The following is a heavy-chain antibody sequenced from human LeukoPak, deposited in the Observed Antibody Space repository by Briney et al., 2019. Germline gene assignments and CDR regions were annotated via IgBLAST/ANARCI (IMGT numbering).Heavy chain of an antibody. D-gene: IGHD1-1*01. Sequence: PGGSLRLSCAASGFTFSSYSMNWVRQAPGKGLEWVSSISSSSSYIYYADSVKGRFTISRDNAKNSLYLQMNSLRAEDTAVYYCARDANWCFGYYYMDVWGKGTTVTVSS. CDR2: ISSSSSYI. V-gene: IGHV3-21*01. CDR3: ARDANWCFGYYYMDV. CDR1: GFTFSSYS. J-gene: IGHJ6*03.